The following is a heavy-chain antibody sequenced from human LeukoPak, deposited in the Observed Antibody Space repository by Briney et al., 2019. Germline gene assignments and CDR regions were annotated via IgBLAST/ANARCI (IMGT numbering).Heavy chain of an antibody. V-gene: IGHV3-7*01. J-gene: IGHJ4*02. CDR2: IKEDGSEK. Sequence: GGSLRLSCAASGFTFSNYWMTWVRQAPGKGLEWVAHIKEDGSEKYYVDSVKGRFTISRDNAKNSLSLQMSSLRVEDTAVYYCARSTAGFDYWGQGTLVTVSS. CDR1: GFTFSNYW. D-gene: IGHD1-1*01. CDR3: ARSTAGFDY.